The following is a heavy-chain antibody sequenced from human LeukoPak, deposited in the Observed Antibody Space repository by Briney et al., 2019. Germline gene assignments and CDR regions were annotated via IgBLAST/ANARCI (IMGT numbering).Heavy chain of an antibody. CDR3: AKVGGRDGYNWERYFDY. CDR2: ISYDGSNK. V-gene: IGHV3-30*18. J-gene: IGHJ4*02. D-gene: IGHD5-24*01. Sequence: GGSLRLSCAASGFTFSSYGMHWVRQAPGKGLEWVAVISYDGSNKYYADSVKGRFTISRDNSKNTLYLQMNSLRAEDTAVYYCAKVGGRDGYNWERYFDYWGQGTLVTVSS. CDR1: GFTFSSYG.